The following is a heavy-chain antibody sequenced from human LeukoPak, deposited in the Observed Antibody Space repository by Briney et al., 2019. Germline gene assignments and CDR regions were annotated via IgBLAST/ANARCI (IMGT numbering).Heavy chain of an antibody. CDR3: ARGGGTPYYYGSGITWFDP. J-gene: IGHJ5*02. CDR1: GYTLTELS. V-gene: IGHV1-2*02. D-gene: IGHD3-10*01. Sequence: ASVKVSCKVSGYTLTELSMHWVRQAPGKGLEWMGWINPNSGGTNYAQKFQGRVTMTRDTSISTAYMELSRLRSDDTAVYYCARGGGTPYYYGSGITWFDPWGQGTLVTVSS. CDR2: INPNSGGT.